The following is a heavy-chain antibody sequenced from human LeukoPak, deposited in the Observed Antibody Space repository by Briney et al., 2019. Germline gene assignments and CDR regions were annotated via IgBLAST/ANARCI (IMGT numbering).Heavy chain of an antibody. CDR3: ARPNTYAFDI. CDR2: ISYDGSNK. V-gene: IGHV3-30-3*01. J-gene: IGHJ3*02. D-gene: IGHD3-16*01. Sequence: PGGSLRLSCAASGFTFSSYAMHWVRQAPGKGLEWVAVISYDGSNKYSADSVKGRFTISRDNSKNTLYLQLNSLRAEDTAVYYCARPNTYAFDIWGQGTMVTVSS. CDR1: GFTFSSYA.